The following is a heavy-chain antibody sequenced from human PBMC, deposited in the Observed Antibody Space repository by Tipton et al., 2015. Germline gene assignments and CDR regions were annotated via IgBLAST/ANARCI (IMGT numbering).Heavy chain of an antibody. Sequence: SLRLSCVGSGFRFDDYAMQWVRQAPGKGLEWVSGISWNSGAIAYADSVKGRFTISRDNAKNTLYLQMNSLRAEDTAVYYCAAARDFDYWGQGTLVTVSS. CDR3: AAARDFDY. CDR1: GFRFDDYA. D-gene: IGHD6-6*01. CDR2: ISWNSGAI. V-gene: IGHV3-9*01. J-gene: IGHJ4*02.